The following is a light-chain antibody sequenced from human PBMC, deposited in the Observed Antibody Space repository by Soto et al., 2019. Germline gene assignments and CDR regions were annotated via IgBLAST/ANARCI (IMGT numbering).Light chain of an antibody. J-gene: IGKJ3*01. CDR2: WAS. CDR3: QQYYTTPFT. Sequence: DIVMTQSPDSLAVSLGERATINCKSSQNVLYSSNNKNYLAWYQQKPGQPPKLLIYWASTRESGVPDRFSGSRSGTDSTPTISSLQAEDVALYYCQQYYTTPFTFGPGTKVDIK. V-gene: IGKV4-1*01. CDR1: QNVLYSSNNKNY.